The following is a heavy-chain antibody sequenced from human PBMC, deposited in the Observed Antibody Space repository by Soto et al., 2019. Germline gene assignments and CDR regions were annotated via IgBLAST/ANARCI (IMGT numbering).Heavy chain of an antibody. V-gene: IGHV4-59*02. J-gene: IGHJ2*01. CDR1: GGAVSGFY. Sequence: QVQLQESGPGLVKSSETLSLTCTVSGGAVSGFYWSWLRQPPGKELQWIGYIYNTGSTNYNPSLESRVIISVDTSKTQFSLKVTSVTAADTAVYYCARSPTLYGEYDSWYFDLWGRGTLVTVSS. CDR3: ARSPTLYGEYDSWYFDL. CDR2: IYNTGST. D-gene: IGHD4-17*01.